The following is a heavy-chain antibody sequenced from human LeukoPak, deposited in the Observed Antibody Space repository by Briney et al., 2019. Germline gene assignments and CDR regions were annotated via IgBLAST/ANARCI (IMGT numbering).Heavy chain of an antibody. Sequence: ASVKVSCKASGYTFTSYDINWVRQATGQGLEWMGWMNPNSGNTGYAQKFQGRVTMTRDTSISTAYMELSSLRPEDTAVYYCARGRYCSGGSCYDAYWFDPWGQGTLVTVSS. CDR3: ARGRYCSGGSCYDAYWFDP. CDR1: GYTFTSYD. V-gene: IGHV1-8*01. CDR2: MNPNSGNT. D-gene: IGHD2-15*01. J-gene: IGHJ5*02.